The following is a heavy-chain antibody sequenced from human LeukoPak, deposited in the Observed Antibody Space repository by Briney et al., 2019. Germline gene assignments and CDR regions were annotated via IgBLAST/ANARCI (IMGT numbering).Heavy chain of an antibody. D-gene: IGHD2-15*01. V-gene: IGHV4-39*01. Sequence: SETLSLTCTVSGGSISSSSYYWGWIRQPPGKGLEWIGSIYYSGSTYYNPSLKSRVTISVDTSKNQFSLKLSSVTAADTAVYYCARHAAGKGNCSAGSCYSVSDYWGQGTLVTVSS. CDR1: GGSISSSSYY. CDR2: IYYSGST. J-gene: IGHJ4*02. CDR3: ARHAAGKGNCSAGSCYSVSDY.